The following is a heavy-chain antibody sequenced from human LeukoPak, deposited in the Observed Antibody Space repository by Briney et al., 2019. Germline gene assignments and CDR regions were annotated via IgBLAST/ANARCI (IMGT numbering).Heavy chain of an antibody. CDR3: AKDSSGYLDY. Sequence: GGSLRLSCAASGFTFSSYSMNWVRQAPGKGLEWVSSISSSSSYIYYADSVKGRFTISRDNSKNTLYLQMNSLRAEDTAVYYCAKDSSGYLDYWGQGTLVTVSS. J-gene: IGHJ4*02. CDR2: ISSSSSYI. D-gene: IGHD3-3*01. V-gene: IGHV3-21*01. CDR1: GFTFSSYS.